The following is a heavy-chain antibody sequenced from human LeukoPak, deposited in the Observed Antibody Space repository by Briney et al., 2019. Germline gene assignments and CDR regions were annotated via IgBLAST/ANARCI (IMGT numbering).Heavy chain of an antibody. V-gene: IGHV3-23*01. CDR3: AKDGTYSGYDSYAFDI. J-gene: IGHJ3*02. CDR2: ISGSGGST. CDR1: GFTFSSYA. D-gene: IGHD5-12*01. Sequence: SGGSLRLSCAASGFTFSSYAMSWVRQAPGKGLEWVSAISGSGGSTYYADSVKGRFTISRDNSKNTLYLQMNSLRAEDTAVYYCAKDGTYSGYDSYAFDIWGQGTMVTVSS.